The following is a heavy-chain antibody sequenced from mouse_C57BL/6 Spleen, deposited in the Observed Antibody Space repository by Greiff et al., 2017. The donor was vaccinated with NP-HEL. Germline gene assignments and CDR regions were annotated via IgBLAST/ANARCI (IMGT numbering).Heavy chain of an antibody. CDR2: IDPSDSYT. J-gene: IGHJ1*03. CDR1: GYTFTSYW. Sequence: VQLQQPGAELVMPGASVKLSCKASGYTFTSYWMHWVKQRPGQGLEWIGEIDPSDSYTNYNQKFKGKSTLTVDKSSSTAYMQLSSLTSEDSAVYYCASMVHWYFDVWGTGTTVTVSS. V-gene: IGHV1-69*01. CDR3: ASMVHWYFDV. D-gene: IGHD1-1*02.